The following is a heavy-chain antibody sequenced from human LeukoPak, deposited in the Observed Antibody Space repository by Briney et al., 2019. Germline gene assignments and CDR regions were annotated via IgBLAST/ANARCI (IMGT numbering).Heavy chain of an antibody. D-gene: IGHD5-12*01. V-gene: IGHV4-59*08. CDR3: ARMGGYSGYATH. CDR1: GGSIRSYY. CDR2: ILYSGTT. J-gene: IGHJ4*02. Sequence: PSETLSLTCTVSGGSIRSYYWSWIRQPPGKGLEWIGYILYSGTTNSNPSLKSRVTISVDTSKNQISLKLSSVTAADTAVYYCARMGGYSGYATHWGQGTLVTVSS.